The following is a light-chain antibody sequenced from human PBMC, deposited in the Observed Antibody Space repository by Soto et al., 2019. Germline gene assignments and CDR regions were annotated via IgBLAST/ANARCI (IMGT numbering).Light chain of an antibody. J-gene: IGLJ1*01. V-gene: IGLV2-14*03. CDR3: TSYTARRLYV. CDR1: SSDVGGYDY. CDR2: DVS. Sequence: QPVLTQPASVSGSPGQSITISCTGTSSDVGGYDYVSWYQQHPGKAPKLLIYDVSNRPSGVSTRFSGSKSGNTASLTISGLQAEDEGDYYCTSYTARRLYVFGSGTKLTVL.